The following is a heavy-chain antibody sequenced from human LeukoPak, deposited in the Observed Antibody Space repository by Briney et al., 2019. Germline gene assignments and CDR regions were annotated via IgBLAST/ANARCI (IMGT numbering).Heavy chain of an antibody. Sequence: ASVKVSCKASGYTFTSYGFSWVRQAPGQGLEWMGWISAYNGNTNYAQKLQGRVTMTTDTSTSTAYMDLSSLRSEDTAVYYCAREETLTGYGYDYWGQGTLVTVSS. CDR3: AREETLTGYGYDY. J-gene: IGHJ4*02. D-gene: IGHD3-9*01. CDR2: ISAYNGNT. CDR1: GYTFTSYG. V-gene: IGHV1-18*01.